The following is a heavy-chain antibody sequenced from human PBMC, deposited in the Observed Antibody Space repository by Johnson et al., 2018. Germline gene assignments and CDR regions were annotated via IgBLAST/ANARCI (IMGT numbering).Heavy chain of an antibody. Sequence: QVQLQESGPGLVKPSETLSLTCTVSGGSISSYYWSWIRQPPGKGLAWIGYIYYSGSTNYNPSLKSRVTISVDTSKNQFSLKLGSVTAADTAVYYCARYYDSSGYSGGAFDIWGQGTMVTVSS. CDR1: GGSISSYY. J-gene: IGHJ3*02. V-gene: IGHV4-59*01. CDR2: IYYSGST. CDR3: ARYYDSSGYSGGAFDI. D-gene: IGHD3-22*01.